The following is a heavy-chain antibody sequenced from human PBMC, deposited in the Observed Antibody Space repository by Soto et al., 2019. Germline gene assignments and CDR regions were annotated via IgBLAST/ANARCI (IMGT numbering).Heavy chain of an antibody. CDR2: MNPNSGNT. Sequence: ASVKVSCKASGYTFTSYDINWVRQATGQGLEWMGWMNPNSGNTGYAQKFQGRVTMTRNTSISTAYMELSSLRSEDTAVYYCARSSRAVAGTSDAFDIWGQGTMVTVSS. CDR1: GYTFTSYD. J-gene: IGHJ3*02. V-gene: IGHV1-8*01. D-gene: IGHD6-19*01. CDR3: ARSSRAVAGTSDAFDI.